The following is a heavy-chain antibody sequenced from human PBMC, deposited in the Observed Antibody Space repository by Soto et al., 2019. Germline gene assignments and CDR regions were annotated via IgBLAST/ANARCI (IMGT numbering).Heavy chain of an antibody. Sequence: ASVKVSCKASGYTFTSYYMHWVRQAPGQGLEWMGIINPSGGSTSYAQKFQGRVTMTRDTSTSTVYMELSSLRSEATAVYYCARDFTTIFGVVIMRYGMDVWGQGTTVTVSS. CDR2: INPSGGST. V-gene: IGHV1-46*01. CDR3: ARDFTTIFGVVIMRYGMDV. D-gene: IGHD3-3*01. CDR1: GYTFTSYY. J-gene: IGHJ6*02.